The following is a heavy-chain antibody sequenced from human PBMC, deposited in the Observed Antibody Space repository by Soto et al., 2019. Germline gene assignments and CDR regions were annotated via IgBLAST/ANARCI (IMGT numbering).Heavy chain of an antibody. J-gene: IGHJ4*02. CDR1: GGSFRGYY. D-gene: IGHD6-19*01. CDR2: INHSGST. CDR3: AGQGVSSAEYYFDY. V-gene: IGHV4-34*01. Sequence: SETLSLTCAVYGGSFRGYYWSWIRQPPGKGLEWIGEINHSGSTNYNPSLKSRVTISVDTSKNQFSLKLSSVTAADTAVYYCAGQGVSSAEYYFDYWGQGTLVTVS.